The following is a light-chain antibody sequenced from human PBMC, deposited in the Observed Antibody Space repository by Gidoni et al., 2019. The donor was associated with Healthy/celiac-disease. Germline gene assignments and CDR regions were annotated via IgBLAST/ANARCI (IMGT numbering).Light chain of an antibody. V-gene: IGKV1-39*01. CDR2: AAS. CDR3: QQCCSTPLT. CDR1: ESIASY. J-gene: IGKJ3*01. Sequence: DIQMTQSPSSLSASVGDRVPITRRARESIASYLTWYQHKPGKAPKLLIFAASSLQSGVPSRFSGSGSGTDFTLTISSLQPEDFATYYCQQCCSTPLTFGPGTKVDIK.